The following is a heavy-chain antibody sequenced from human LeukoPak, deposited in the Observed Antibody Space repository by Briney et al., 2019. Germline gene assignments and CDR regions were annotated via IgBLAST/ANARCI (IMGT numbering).Heavy chain of an antibody. J-gene: IGHJ4*02. V-gene: IGHV1-18*01. D-gene: IGHD7-27*01. CDR2: ISSNSDNT. CDR3: ARDWGSIKVIADY. CDR1: GYTFTSYG. Sequence: TSVKVSCKATGYTFTSYGISWVRQAPGQGLEWMGWISSNSDNTNYAQKLQGRVTMTTDTSTSTAYMELRSLRSDDTALYFCARDWGSIKVIADYWGQGTLVTVSS.